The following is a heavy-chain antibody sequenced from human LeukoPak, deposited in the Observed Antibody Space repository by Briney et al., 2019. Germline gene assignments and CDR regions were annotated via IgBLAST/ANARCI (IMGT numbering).Heavy chain of an antibody. CDR2: INPSGGST. Sequence: VASVKFSFKASGYTFTSYYMHWVRPAPGQGLEWMGIINPSGGSTSYAQKFQGRVTMTRDTSTSTVYMELSSLRSEDTAVYYCAGPWFDPWGQGTLVTVSS. CDR1: GYTFTSYY. J-gene: IGHJ5*02. CDR3: AGPWFDP. V-gene: IGHV1-46*01.